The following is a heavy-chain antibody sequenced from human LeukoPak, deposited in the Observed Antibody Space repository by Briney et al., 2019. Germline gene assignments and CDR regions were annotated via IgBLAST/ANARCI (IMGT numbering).Heavy chain of an antibody. CDR2: INHSGST. J-gene: IGHJ6*03. CDR3: ARGLAVNNYYYYYMDV. D-gene: IGHD4-11*01. V-gene: IGHV4-34*01. CDR1: GGSFSGYY. Sequence: SETLSLTCAVYGGSFSGYYWSWIRQPPGKGLEWIGEINHSGSTNYNPSLKSRVTISVDTSKNQFSLKLSSVTAADTAVYYCARGLAVNNYYYYYMDVWGKGTTVTVSS.